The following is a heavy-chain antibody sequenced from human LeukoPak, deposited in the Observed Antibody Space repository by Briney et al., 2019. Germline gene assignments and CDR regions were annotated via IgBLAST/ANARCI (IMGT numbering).Heavy chain of an antibody. V-gene: IGHV3-30*18. D-gene: IGHD1-26*01. J-gene: IGHJ4*02. CDR3: AKGLGGGSYLLDY. CDR1: GFTFSSYG. Sequence: GGSLRLSCAASGFTFSSYGMHWVRQAPGKGLEWVAVISYDGSNKYYADSVKGRFTISRDNSKNTLYLQMNSLRAEDTAVYYCAKGLGGGSYLLDYWGQGTLVTVSS. CDR2: ISYDGSNK.